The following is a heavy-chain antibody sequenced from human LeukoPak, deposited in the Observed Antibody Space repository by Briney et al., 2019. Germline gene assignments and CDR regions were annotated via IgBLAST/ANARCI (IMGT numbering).Heavy chain of an antibody. D-gene: IGHD6-6*01. CDR3: ARGSSSSYLSFDY. J-gene: IGHJ4*02. CDR1: GGSVSRSGYF. Sequence: SETLSLTCGVSGGSVSRSGYFWGWVRQPPGKGLEWIGEIYHSGSTNYNPSLKSRVTISVDKSKNQFSLKLTSVTAADTAVYYCARGSSSSYLSFDYWGQGTLVTVSS. CDR2: IYHSGST. V-gene: IGHV4-39*07.